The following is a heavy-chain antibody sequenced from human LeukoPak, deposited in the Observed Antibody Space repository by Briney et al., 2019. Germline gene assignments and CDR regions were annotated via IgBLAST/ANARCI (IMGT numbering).Heavy chain of an antibody. D-gene: IGHD6-13*01. J-gene: IGHJ4*02. Sequence: SETLSLTCTVSGGSISSSSYYWGWIRQPPGKGLEWIGSIYYSGSTYYNPSLKSRLTISVDTSKNQFSLNLWSVTAADTAVYYCARGTATSGQYYFDYWGQGALVTVSS. CDR2: IYYSGST. CDR1: GGSISSSSYY. CDR3: ARGTATSGQYYFDY. V-gene: IGHV4-39*01.